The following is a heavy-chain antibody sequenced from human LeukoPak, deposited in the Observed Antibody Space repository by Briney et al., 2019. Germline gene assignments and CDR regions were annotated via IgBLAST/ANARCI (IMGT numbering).Heavy chain of an antibody. D-gene: IGHD3-22*01. J-gene: IGHJ4*02. CDR3: AKAKPYYYDSSGYYFPFDF. Sequence: PGGPLRLSCAASGFTFSSYAMSWVRQAPGKGLEWVSIISGSGGGTFYADSVKGRFTFSRDNSKNTLYLQMHRLRAEDTAVYYCAKAKPYYYDSSGYYFPFDFWGQGTLVTVSS. CDR2: ISGSGGGT. V-gene: IGHV3-23*01. CDR1: GFTFSSYA.